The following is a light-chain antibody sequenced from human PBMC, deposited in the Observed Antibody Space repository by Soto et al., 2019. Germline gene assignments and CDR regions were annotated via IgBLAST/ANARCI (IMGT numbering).Light chain of an antibody. CDR2: DVT. CDR1: SSDVGAYDF. V-gene: IGLV2-14*01. CDR3: SSYTTRSTLV. Sequence: QSALTQPASVSGSPGQSITISCTGTSSDVGAYDFVSWYQHYPGKAPKLVTFDVTHRPPGISDRFSGSKSANTASLTISGLQAEDEAFDYCSSYTTRSTLVFGGGTKVTVL. J-gene: IGLJ6*01.